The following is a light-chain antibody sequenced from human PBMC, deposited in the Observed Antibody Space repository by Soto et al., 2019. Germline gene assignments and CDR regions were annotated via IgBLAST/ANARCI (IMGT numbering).Light chain of an antibody. CDR3: QQYKNWPL. CDR2: GAS. CDR1: QSLGTD. Sequence: DIVLTQSPGTLSLSPGERATLSCRASQSLGTDYLAWYQQKPGQAPRLLLYGASTRATGIPVRFSGSGFGTEFTLTISSLQSEDFAVYYCQQYKNWPLFGQGTRLEIK. V-gene: IGKV3-15*01. J-gene: IGKJ5*01.